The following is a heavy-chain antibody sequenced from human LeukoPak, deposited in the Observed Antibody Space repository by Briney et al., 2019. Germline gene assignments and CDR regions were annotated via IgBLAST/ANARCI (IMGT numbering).Heavy chain of an antibody. D-gene: IGHD3-10*02. CDR1: GFTFSDYY. V-gene: IGHV3-11*01. Sequence: GGSLRLSCAASGFTFSDYYMSWIRQAPGKGLEWVPYISSSGSTIYYADSVKGRFTISRDDAKNSLYLQMNSLRAEDTAVYYCARDVRDGASDYWGQGTLVTVSS. CDR2: ISSSGSTI. J-gene: IGHJ4*02. CDR3: ARDVRDGASDY.